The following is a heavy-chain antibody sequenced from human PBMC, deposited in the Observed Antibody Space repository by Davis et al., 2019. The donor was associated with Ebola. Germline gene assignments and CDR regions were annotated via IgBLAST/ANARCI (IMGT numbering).Heavy chain of an antibody. CDR2: IYYSGST. D-gene: IGHD3-9*01. J-gene: IGHJ4*02. V-gene: IGHV4-39*01. Sequence: SETLSLTCTVSGGSISSSSYYWGWIRQPPGKGLEWIGSIYYSGSTYYNPSLKSRVTISVDTSKNQFSLKLSSVTAADTAVYYCARQGGYYDILTGYVDYWGQGTLVTVSS. CDR1: GGSISSSSYY. CDR3: ARQGGYYDILTGYVDY.